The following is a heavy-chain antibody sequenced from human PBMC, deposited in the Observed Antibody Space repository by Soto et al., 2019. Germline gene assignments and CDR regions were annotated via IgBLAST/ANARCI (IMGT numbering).Heavy chain of an antibody. CDR3: ARVRQQWLVSAHYFDC. V-gene: IGHV3-30-3*01. CDR2: ISHDGSSI. CDR1: GFTFSSYA. D-gene: IGHD6-19*01. J-gene: IGHJ4*02. Sequence: QVQLMESGGAVVQPGRSLRLSCAASGFTFSSYAMHWVRQAPGKGLEWVAIISHDGSSIYYGDSVKGRFTISRDNSKSTLYLQMNSLRSEDTAVYYCARVRQQWLVSAHYFDCWCQGTLVTVSS.